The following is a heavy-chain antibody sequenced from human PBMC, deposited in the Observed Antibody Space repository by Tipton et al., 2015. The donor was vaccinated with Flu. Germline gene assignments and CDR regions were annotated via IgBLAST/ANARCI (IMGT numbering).Heavy chain of an antibody. CDR3: TQARYFYFDS. CDR1: GGSLSSYY. CDR2: IYTSGST. V-gene: IGHV4-4*07. Sequence: TLSLTCTVSGGSLSSYYWSWIRQPAGEGLEWIGRIYTSGSTNYNPSLKSRLTISIDASKSQFSLTVRSVTAADTAVYYCTQARYFYFDSWGQGKPVTVSS. J-gene: IGHJ4*02. D-gene: IGHD3-10*01.